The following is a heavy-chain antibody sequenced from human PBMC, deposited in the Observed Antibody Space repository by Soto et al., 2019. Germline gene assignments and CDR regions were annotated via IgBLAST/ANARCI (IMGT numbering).Heavy chain of an antibody. CDR1: GFTFSSYW. D-gene: IGHD3-10*01. CDR3: ARIASSGRGWDV. CDR2: IKQDGSEE. J-gene: IGHJ6*02. Sequence: EVQLVESGGGLVQPGGSLRLSCVDSGFTFSSYWMSWVRQAPVKGLEWVGNIKQDGSEENYLDSVKGRFTISRDNAKNSMYLQRNSLRAEDTAVYYCARIASSGRGWDVWGQGTTVVVSS. V-gene: IGHV3-7*01.